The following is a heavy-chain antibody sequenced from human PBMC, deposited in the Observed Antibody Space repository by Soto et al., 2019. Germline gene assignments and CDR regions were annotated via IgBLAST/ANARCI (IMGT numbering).Heavy chain of an antibody. Sequence: SETLSLTCTVCGGSISRGAYYWSWIRQHQGKDLEWIGYIYYSWSTYYNPSLKSRVTISVDTCKNQFSLKLSSVTAAETAVYYCARSVFPWGQGTLVTVSS. CDR2: IYYSWST. CDR1: GGSISRGAYY. J-gene: IGHJ5*02. V-gene: IGHV4-31*03. CDR3: ARSVFP.